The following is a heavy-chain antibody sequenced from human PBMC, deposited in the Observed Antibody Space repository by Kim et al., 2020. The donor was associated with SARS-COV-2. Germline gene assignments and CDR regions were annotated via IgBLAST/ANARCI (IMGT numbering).Heavy chain of an antibody. J-gene: IGHJ2*01. Sequence: AESVKGRFTISRDNAKNSLYLQMNSLRAEDTALYYCAKDTYSSSAWYFDLWGRGTLVTVSS. D-gene: IGHD6-6*01. CDR3: AKDTYSSSAWYFDL. V-gene: IGHV3-9*01.